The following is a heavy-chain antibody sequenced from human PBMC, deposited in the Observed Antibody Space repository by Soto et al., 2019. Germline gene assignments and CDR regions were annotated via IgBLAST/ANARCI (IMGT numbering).Heavy chain of an antibody. Sequence: GCLRLPGSASGFTFSTYAMNWVRQAPGKGLEWVSIISGSGLSTYYADSVRGRFTISRDNSKNTLYLQMNGLRAEDTAVYYCAKDQGFGNLGAEYFHHWGQGSLVTVYS. J-gene: IGHJ1*01. CDR3: AKDQGFGNLGAEYFHH. CDR2: ISGSGLST. V-gene: IGHV3-23*01. CDR1: GFTFSTYA. D-gene: IGHD1-7*01.